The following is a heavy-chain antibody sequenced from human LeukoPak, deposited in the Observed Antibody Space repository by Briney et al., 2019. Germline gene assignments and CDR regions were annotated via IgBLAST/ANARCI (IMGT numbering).Heavy chain of an antibody. J-gene: IGHJ4*02. CDR2: ISAYNGNT. D-gene: IGHD6-13*01. CDR3: ARDPTPYSSSWSNYFDY. Sequence: ASVKVSCKASGYTFTSYGISWVRQAPGQGLEWMGWISAYNGNTNYAQKLQGRVTMTTDTSTSTAYMELRSLRSDDTAVYYCARDPTPYSSSWSNYFDYWGQGTLATVSS. CDR1: GYTFTSYG. V-gene: IGHV1-18*01.